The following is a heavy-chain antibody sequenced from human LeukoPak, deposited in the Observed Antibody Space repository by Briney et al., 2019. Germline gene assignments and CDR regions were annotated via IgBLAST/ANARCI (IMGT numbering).Heavy chain of an antibody. D-gene: IGHD2-15*01. CDR1: GFTVSSTY. V-gene: IGHV3-53*01. CDR3: ARGGGTRYCSGGSCYELDY. CDR2: MYAGSST. Sequence: GGPLRLSCAASGFTVSSTYMTWVRQAPGKGLEWVSVMYAGSSTYYADSVKGRFTISRDNSKNTLYLQMNSLRAEDTAVYYCARGGGTRYCSGGSCYELDYWGQGTLVTVSS. J-gene: IGHJ4*02.